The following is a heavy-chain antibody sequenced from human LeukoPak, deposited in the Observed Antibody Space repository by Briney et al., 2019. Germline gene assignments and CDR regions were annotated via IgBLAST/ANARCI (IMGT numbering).Heavy chain of an antibody. Sequence: SETLSLTCAVYGGSFSGYYWSWIRQPPGKGLEWIGEINHSGSTNYNPSLKSGVTISVDSSKNQFSLKLSSVTAADTAVYYCARAKDIVATIRGEYYFDYWGQGTLVTVSS. V-gene: IGHV4-34*01. CDR2: INHSGST. D-gene: IGHD5-12*01. CDR3: ARAKDIVATIRGEYYFDY. J-gene: IGHJ4*02. CDR1: GGSFSGYY.